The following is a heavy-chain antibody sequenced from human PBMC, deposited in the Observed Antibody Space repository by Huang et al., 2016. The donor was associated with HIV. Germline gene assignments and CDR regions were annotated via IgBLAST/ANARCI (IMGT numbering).Heavy chain of an antibody. CDR2: INHGGSD. CDR3: ARGLRFCRGGDCFPTHFQH. CDR1: GGSFSGYQ. J-gene: IGHJ1*01. V-gene: IGHV4-34*02. Sequence: QVRLQQWGAGLLKPSETLSLTCAVYGGSFSGYQWTLVRQSPGKGLEWLGEINHGGSDAYNPSLKTRVTMTGDRSKNQFSLKRTSLTVADTSVYFCARGLRFCRGGDCFPTHFQHWSQG. D-gene: IGHD2-21*02.